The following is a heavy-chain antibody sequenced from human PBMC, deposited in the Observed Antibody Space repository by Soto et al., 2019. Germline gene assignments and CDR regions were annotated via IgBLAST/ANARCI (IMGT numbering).Heavy chain of an antibody. D-gene: IGHD6-13*01. V-gene: IGHV1-69*02. J-gene: IGHJ5*02. Sequence: SVKVSCKASGGTFSSYTISLVRQAPGQGLEWMGRIIPILGIANYAQKFQGRVTITADKSTSTAYMELSSLRSEDTAVYYCARGTRIAAAGTGTRYNWFDPWGQGTLVTVSS. CDR1: GGTFSSYT. CDR2: IIPILGIA. CDR3: ARGTRIAAAGTGTRYNWFDP.